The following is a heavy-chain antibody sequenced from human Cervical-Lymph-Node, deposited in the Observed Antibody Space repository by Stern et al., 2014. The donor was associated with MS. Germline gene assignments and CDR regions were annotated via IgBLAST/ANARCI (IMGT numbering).Heavy chain of an antibody. CDR3: ARQPDYSDFLDF. CDR2: INGGPGTY. Sequence: QVQLVQSGAEVKKPGDSMTISCKTSGYTFIDHAIHWVRQAPGQRLEWMGWINGGPGTYKYSQKCQGRVSFTRDKAASAAYMDLSSLSPDDTAVYYCARQPDYSDFLDFWGQGTLVTVSS. V-gene: IGHV1-3*01. D-gene: IGHD4-11*01. CDR1: GYTFIDHA. J-gene: IGHJ4*02.